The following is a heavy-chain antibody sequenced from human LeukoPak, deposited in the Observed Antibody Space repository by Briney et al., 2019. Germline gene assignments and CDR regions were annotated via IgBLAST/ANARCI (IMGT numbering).Heavy chain of an antibody. CDR2: IYHSGST. Sequence: PSETLSLTCTVSGGSISSYYWGWIRQPPGKGLEWIGNIYHSGSTYSNPSLKSRVIISVDTSKNQFSLKLSSVTAADTAVYWCARGAFGVLLSAFDIWGQGTMVTVSS. CDR3: ARGAFGVLLSAFDI. V-gene: IGHV4-38-2*02. D-gene: IGHD3-3*01. CDR1: GGSISSYY. J-gene: IGHJ3*02.